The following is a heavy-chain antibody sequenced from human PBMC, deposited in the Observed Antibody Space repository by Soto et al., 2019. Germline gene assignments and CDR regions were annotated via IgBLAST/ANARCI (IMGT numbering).Heavy chain of an antibody. V-gene: IGHV1-3*01. CDR3: ARAERCSGGSCYGPYFDF. CDR2: INGRTGET. D-gene: IGHD2-15*01. J-gene: IGHJ4*02. CDR1: GYNFTLYA. Sequence: GASVKVSCKTSGYNFTLYAVHWVRQAPGQRLEWMGWINGRTGETKYSQKFQGRVTFTRDTSASTAYMELKSLRSEDTAVIYCARAERCSGGSCYGPYFDFWGQGTLVTVSS.